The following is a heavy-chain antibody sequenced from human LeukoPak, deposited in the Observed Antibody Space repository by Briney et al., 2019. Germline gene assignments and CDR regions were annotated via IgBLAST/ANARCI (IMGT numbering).Heavy chain of an antibody. CDR1: GFTFDDCA. V-gene: IGHV3-9*03. CDR3: AKDITLFYDSSGYDY. CDR2: ISWNSGSI. Sequence: GGSLRLSCAASGFTFDDCAMHWVRQAPGKGLEWVSGISWNSGSIGYADSVKGRFTISRDNAKNSLYLQMNSLRAEDMALYYCAKDITLFYDSSGYDYWGQGTLVTVSS. J-gene: IGHJ4*02. D-gene: IGHD3-22*01.